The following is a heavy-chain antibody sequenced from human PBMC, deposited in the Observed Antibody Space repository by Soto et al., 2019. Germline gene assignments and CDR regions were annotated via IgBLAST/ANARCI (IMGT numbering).Heavy chain of an antibody. CDR3: TKEKSVVDSGYDAFDV. CDR2: VSASGGTI. V-gene: IGHV3-48*03. Sequence: EVQLVESGGGLVQPGGSLRLSCAASGFTFSDYEMDWVRQAPGKGLEWVAYVSASGGTIFYADSVKGRFFISRDNAESSLSLQMNSLRADDTAVYYCTKEKSVVDSGYDAFDVWGQGTMVTVS. J-gene: IGHJ3*01. D-gene: IGHD5-12*01. CDR1: GFTFSDYE.